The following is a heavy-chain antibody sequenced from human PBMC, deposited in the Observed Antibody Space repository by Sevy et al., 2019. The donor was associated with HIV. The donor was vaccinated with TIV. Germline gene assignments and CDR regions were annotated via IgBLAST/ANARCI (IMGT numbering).Heavy chain of an antibody. J-gene: IGHJ5*02. D-gene: IGHD1-26*01. Sequence: ASVKVSCKASGYTFASYGISWVRQAPGQGLEWMGWVTPYNGHKKYAQKLQGRVTMTTDTSTSTAYMELRSPRSDDTAVYYCARCLGGLRPWEYNWFDPWGQGTLVTVSS. V-gene: IGHV1-18*01. CDR3: ARCLGGLRPWEYNWFDP. CDR1: GYTFASYG. CDR2: VTPYNGHK.